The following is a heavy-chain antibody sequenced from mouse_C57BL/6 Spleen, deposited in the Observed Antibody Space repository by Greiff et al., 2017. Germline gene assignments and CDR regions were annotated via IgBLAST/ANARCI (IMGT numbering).Heavy chain of an antibody. D-gene: IGHD4-1*02. J-gene: IGHJ2*01. CDR2: IWSGGST. V-gene: IGHV2-2*01. CDR3: ARSTGTGYYFDY. Sequence: VKLQESGPGLVQPSQSLSITCTVSGFSLTSYGVHWVRQSPGKGLEWLGVIWSGGSTDYNAAFISRLSISKDNSTSQVFFKMNSLQADDTAIYYCARSTGTGYYFDYWGQGTTLTVSS. CDR1: GFSLTSYG.